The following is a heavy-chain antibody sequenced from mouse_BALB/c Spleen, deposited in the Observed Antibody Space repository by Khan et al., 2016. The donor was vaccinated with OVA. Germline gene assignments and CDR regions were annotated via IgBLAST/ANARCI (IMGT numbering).Heavy chain of an antibody. CDR3: ARPPYFSYTLDH. V-gene: IGHV9-3-1*01. J-gene: IGHJ4*01. D-gene: IGHD2-10*01. Sequence: QIQLVQSGSELKKPGETVKISCKASGYTFTNYGMNWVKQSPGKALKWMGWINTYTGGPTYADDFKGRFAFSLETSASTAYLQINNLKNEDTATYFCARPPYFSYTLDHWGQGTSVTVSS. CDR2: INTYTGGP. CDR1: GYTFTNYG.